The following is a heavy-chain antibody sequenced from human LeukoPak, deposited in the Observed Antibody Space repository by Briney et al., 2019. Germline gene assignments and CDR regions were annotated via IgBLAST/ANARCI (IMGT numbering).Heavy chain of an antibody. D-gene: IGHD3-10*01. Sequence: GGSLRLSCAASGFTFTSYWMSWVRQAPGKVLEWVANIKQDGSEKYYVDSVKGRFTISRDNAKNSLYLQMNSLRAEDTAVYYCARDRRGGLFDYWGQGTLVTVSS. CDR1: GFTFTSYW. J-gene: IGHJ4*02. V-gene: IGHV3-7*01. CDR3: ARDRRGGLFDY. CDR2: IKQDGSEK.